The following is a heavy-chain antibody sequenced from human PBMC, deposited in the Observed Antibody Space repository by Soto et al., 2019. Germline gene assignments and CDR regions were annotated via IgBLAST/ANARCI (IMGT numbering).Heavy chain of an antibody. J-gene: IGHJ6*02. CDR3: ARDVGIWFWELSTSANYYYGLDV. CDR1: GGSISSGGYY. CDR2: IYSSGST. Sequence: QVQLQESGPGLVKPSQTLSLTCTVSGGSISSGGYYWTWIRQHPEKGLEWIGYIYSSGSTHYNPVLRSRATRSAGTCMNQFSLDLKFVTGADTAVYYCARDVGIWFWELSTSANYYYGLDVWGQGTTVTVSS. D-gene: IGHD3-10*01. V-gene: IGHV4-31*03.